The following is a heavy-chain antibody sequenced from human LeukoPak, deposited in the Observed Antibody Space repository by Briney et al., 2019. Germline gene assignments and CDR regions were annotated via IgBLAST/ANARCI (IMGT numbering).Heavy chain of an antibody. Sequence: GSLRLSCAASGFTFSSYSMNWIRQPPGKGLEWIGEINHSGSTNYNPSLKSRVTISVDTSKNQFSLKLSSVTAADTAVYYCARGSIVVVPAAKGGVWTGGFPGLDYWGQGTLVTVSS. J-gene: IGHJ4*02. CDR3: ARGSIVVVPAAKGGVWTGGFPGLDY. D-gene: IGHD2-2*01. CDR1: GFTFSSYS. CDR2: INHSGST. V-gene: IGHV4-34*01.